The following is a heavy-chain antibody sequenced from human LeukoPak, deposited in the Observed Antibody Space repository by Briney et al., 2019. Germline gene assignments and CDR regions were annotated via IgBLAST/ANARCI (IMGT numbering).Heavy chain of an antibody. CDR2: ISGSGGST. D-gene: IGHD3-3*01. Sequence: GGSLRLSCAASGFTFSSYAMSWVRQAPGKGLEWVSAISGSGGSTYYADSVKGRFTISRDNSKNTLYLQMNSLRAEDTAVYYCASEVDYDFWSGYYPTDYWGQGTLVTVSS. CDR1: GFTFSSYA. J-gene: IGHJ4*02. CDR3: ASEVDYDFWSGYYPTDY. V-gene: IGHV3-23*01.